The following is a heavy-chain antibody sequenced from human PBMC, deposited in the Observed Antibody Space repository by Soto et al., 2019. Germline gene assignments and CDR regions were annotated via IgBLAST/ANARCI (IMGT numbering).Heavy chain of an antibody. CDR3: AHPRGYGVFDAYDI. D-gene: IGHD4-17*01. CDR1: GFTFSTYA. V-gene: IGHV3-23*01. J-gene: IGHJ3*02. Sequence: GGSLRLSCVASGFTFSTYAMSWVHQAPGKGLEWVSAINAGGGSTYCADSVKGRFTISRDNSIHTLYMQMNSLRAEDTAVYYCAHPRGYGVFDAYDIWGQGAKVTVSS. CDR2: INAGGGST.